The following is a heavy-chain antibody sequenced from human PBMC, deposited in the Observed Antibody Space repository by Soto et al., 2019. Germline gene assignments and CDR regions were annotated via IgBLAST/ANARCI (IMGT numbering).Heavy chain of an antibody. D-gene: IGHD4-17*01. CDR1: GGSMSSSNW. CDR3: ARSEATVLDY. V-gene: IGHV4-4*01. J-gene: IGHJ4*02. CDR2: THHSGRT. Sequence: QVQLQESGPGLVKPSGTLSLTCTVSGGSMSSSNWWNWVRQPPGKGLEWIGETHHSGRTNYNPSLKSRVTISVETSKNHFSLKLRSVTAADTDVYCCARSEATVLDYWGPGTLVTVSS.